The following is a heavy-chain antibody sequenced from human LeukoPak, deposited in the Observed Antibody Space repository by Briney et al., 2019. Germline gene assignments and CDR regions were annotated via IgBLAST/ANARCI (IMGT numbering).Heavy chain of an antibody. CDR1: GFTFSKYW. D-gene: IGHD6-19*01. Sequence: PGGSLRLSCAASGFTFSKYWKLWVRQAPGKGLESVSRINTDGTVTTYADSVKGRFTVSRDNADNTLFLQMNSVRDEGTAVYYCATKQWLAPPPDSWGQGTPVTVSS. CDR3: ATKQWLAPPPDS. CDR2: INTDGTVT. J-gene: IGHJ4*02. V-gene: IGHV3-74*01.